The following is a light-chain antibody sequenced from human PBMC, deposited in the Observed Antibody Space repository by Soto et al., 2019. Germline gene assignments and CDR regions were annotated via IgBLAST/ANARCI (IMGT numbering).Light chain of an antibody. J-gene: IGKJ4*01. V-gene: IGKV3-11*01. Sequence: EIVLTQSPATLSLSPGERATLSCRASQSVSSYLAWYQQKPGQAPRLLIYDASNRATGIPARFSGSRSGTARTLTTSTLESEDCAAYHCQLSRNWPPTVGGWTKVYVK. CDR1: QSVSSY. CDR3: QLSRNWPPT. CDR2: DAS.